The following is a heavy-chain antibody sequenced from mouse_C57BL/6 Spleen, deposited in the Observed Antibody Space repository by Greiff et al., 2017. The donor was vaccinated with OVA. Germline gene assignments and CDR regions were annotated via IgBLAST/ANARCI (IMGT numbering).Heavy chain of an antibody. CDR1: GFTFSSYA. CDR2: ISSGGDYI. CDR3: TRDRDYGSSYDYAMDY. D-gene: IGHD1-1*01. J-gene: IGHJ4*01. Sequence: EVHLVESGEGLVKPGGSLKLSCAASGFTFSSYAMSWVRQTPEKRLEWVAYISSGGDYIYYADTVKGRFTISRDNARNTLYLQMSSLKSEDTAMYYCTRDRDYGSSYDYAMDYWGQGTSVTVSS. V-gene: IGHV5-9-1*02.